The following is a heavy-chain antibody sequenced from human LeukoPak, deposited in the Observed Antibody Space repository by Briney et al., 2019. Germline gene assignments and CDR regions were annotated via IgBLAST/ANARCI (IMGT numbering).Heavy chain of an antibody. CDR2: IWYDGSNK. J-gene: IGHJ6*02. CDR3: ANDVRSGGYSYNYGMDV. CDR1: GFTFSSYG. Sequence: PGGSLRLSCAASGFTFSSYGMHWVRQAPGKGLEWVAVIWYDGSNKYYADSVKGRFTISRDNSKNTLYLQMNSLRAEDTAVYYCANDVRSGGYSYNYGMDVWGQGTTVTVSS. D-gene: IGHD3-16*01. V-gene: IGHV3-33*06.